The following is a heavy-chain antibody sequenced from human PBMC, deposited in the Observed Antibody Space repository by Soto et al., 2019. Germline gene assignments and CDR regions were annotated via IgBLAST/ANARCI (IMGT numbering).Heavy chain of an antibody. V-gene: IGHV3-30*18. Sequence: GGSLRLSCAASGFTFSSYGMHWVRQAPGKGLEWVAVISYDGSNKYYADSVKGRFTISRDNSKNTLYLQMNSLRAEDTAVYYCAKDTPIAAAANSSDPWGQGPLVTLSS. J-gene: IGHJ5*02. CDR2: ISYDGSNK. D-gene: IGHD6-13*01. CDR3: AKDTPIAAAANSSDP. CDR1: GFTFSSYG.